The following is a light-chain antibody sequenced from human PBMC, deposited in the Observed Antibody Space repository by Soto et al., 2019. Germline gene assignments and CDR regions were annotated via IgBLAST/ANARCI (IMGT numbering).Light chain of an antibody. Sequence: GLTQSPGTLSLSPGERATLSCRASQSVSSYLAWYQQKPGQAPRLLIYGASSRATGIPNRFSGSGSGTDFTLTISRLEPEDFAVYYCQQYGNSPQTFGQGTKVDI. CDR2: GAS. J-gene: IGKJ1*01. V-gene: IGKV3-20*01. CDR1: QSVSSY. CDR3: QQYGNSPQT.